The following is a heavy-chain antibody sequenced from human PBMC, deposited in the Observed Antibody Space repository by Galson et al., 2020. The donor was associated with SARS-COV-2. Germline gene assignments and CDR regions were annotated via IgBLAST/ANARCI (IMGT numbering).Heavy chain of an antibody. J-gene: IGHJ4*02. CDR1: GYSISSGYY. Sequence: SETLSLTCTVSGYSISSGYYWGWIRQPPGKGLEWIGSIYHSGSTYYNPSLKSRVTISVDTSKNQFSLKLSSVTAADPAVYYCARLIRAGIVVAAPYYFDYWGQGTLVTVSS. CDR2: IYHSGST. V-gene: IGHV4-38-2*02. D-gene: IGHD6-19*01. CDR3: ARLIRAGIVVAAPYYFDY.